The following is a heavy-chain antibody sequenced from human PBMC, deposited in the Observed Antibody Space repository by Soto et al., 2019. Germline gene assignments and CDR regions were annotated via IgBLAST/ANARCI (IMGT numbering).Heavy chain of an antibody. D-gene: IGHD1-1*01. CDR1: GGSINSHSYY. Sequence: PSETLSLTCTVSGGSINSHSYYWGWIRQPPGKGLEWIGSIYYSGSTHYNPSLKSRVTVSVDTSKNQFSLKLSSVTAADTAVYYCARTETTWNYFDFWGQGTLVTVSS. V-gene: IGHV4-39*01. J-gene: IGHJ4*02. CDR2: IYYSGST. CDR3: ARTETTWNYFDF.